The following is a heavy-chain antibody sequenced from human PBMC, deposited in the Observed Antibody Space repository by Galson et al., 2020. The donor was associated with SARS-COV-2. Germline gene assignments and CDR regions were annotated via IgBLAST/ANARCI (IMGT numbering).Heavy chain of an antibody. CDR1: GYTFSSYA. CDR3: ARATLSITMMGVEAYAVYF. D-gene: IGHD3-22*01. CDR2: IIPILGIA. V-gene: IGHV1-69*04. Sequence: SVKVSCKASGYTFSSYAISWVRQAPGQGLEWMGRIIPILGIANYAQKFQGRVTITADKSTSTAYMELSSLRSEDTAVYYCARATLSITMMGVEAYAVYFWGHGTMVTGSS. J-gene: IGHJ3*01.